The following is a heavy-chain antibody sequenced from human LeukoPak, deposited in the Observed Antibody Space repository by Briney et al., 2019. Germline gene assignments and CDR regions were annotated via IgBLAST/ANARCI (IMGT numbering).Heavy chain of an antibody. CDR1: GYTFTGYY. CDR2: INPKSGGT. CDR3: ASGPRVAAAGSLLYSDY. J-gene: IGHJ4*02. Sequence: GSSVKVSRQASGYTFTGYYIHWVRPAPGQGLAWMGWINPKSGGTNYAQKFQGRVTMARDTSISAAYMELSKLRSDDPGAYYCASGPRVAAAGSLLYSDYWGQGTLVTVSS. D-gene: IGHD6-13*01. V-gene: IGHV1-2*02.